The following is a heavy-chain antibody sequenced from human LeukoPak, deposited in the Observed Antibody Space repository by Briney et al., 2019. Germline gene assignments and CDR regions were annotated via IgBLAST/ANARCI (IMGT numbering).Heavy chain of an antibody. V-gene: IGHV1-18*01. CDR1: GGTFTSYD. Sequence: ASVKVSCKASGGTFTSYDISWVRQAPGQGLEWMGWISAYNGNTNYAQKFQGRVTMTTDTSTSTAYMELRSLRSDDTAVYYCARVDGYSGNYGYDMDVWGQGTTVTVSS. J-gene: IGHJ6*02. D-gene: IGHD5-12*01. CDR2: ISAYNGNT. CDR3: ARVDGYSGNYGYDMDV.